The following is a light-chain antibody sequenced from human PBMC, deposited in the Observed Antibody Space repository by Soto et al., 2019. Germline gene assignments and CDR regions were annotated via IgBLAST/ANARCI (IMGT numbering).Light chain of an antibody. CDR2: DAS. J-gene: IGKJ4*01. CDR1: QSVSSY. CDR3: QQRSNWT. V-gene: IGKV3-11*01. Sequence: EIVLTQSPATLSLSPGERATLSCRASQSVSSYLAWYQQKPGQAPRLLIYDASNRATGIPARFSGSGSGTDVTLTIRSLEPEDFAVYYCQQRSNWTFGGGTKVEIK.